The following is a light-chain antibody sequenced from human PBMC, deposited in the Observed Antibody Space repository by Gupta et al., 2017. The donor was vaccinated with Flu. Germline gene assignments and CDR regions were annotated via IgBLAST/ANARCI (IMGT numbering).Light chain of an antibody. CDR1: QSVSNY. CDR3: QQSIRWEWT. CDR2: DTS. V-gene: IGKV3-11*01. Sequence: EIVLTQAPATLSLSSGERATLACRASQSVSNYLNWYQQKPGQAPRLLIYDTSTRATGIPARCSGSGSGTDFTLTISSLEAEDFAVYYWQQSIRWEWTFGQGTKVEIK. J-gene: IGKJ1*01.